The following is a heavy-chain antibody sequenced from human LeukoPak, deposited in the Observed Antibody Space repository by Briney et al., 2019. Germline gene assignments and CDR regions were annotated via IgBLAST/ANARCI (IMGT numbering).Heavy chain of an antibody. CDR1: GVSFSGSY. Sequence: PSQTLSLTCAVYGVSFSGSYWSWTRQPPGKGLEWIGEINHSGSTNYNPSLKSRVTISVDTSENQFSLKLSNVTAADTAVYFCARGRISGGRHDVSDIWGQGTMVTVSS. D-gene: IGHD2-15*01. V-gene: IGHV4-34*01. CDR3: ARGRISGGRHDVSDI. CDR2: INHSGST. J-gene: IGHJ3*02.